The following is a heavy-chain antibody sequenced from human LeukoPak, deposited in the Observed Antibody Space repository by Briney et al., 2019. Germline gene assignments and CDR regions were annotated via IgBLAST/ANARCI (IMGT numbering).Heavy chain of an antibody. V-gene: IGHV3-49*03. D-gene: IGHD3-22*01. Sequence: TGGSLRLSCTASGFSFGDYAMSRFRQAPGKGLEWVGVIRSKAYGGTTEYAASVKGRFTTSRDDSKSIAYLQMNSLKTEDTAVYYCTRVGYYDSSGYYYIDYWGQGTLVTVSS. CDR3: TRVGYYDSSGYYYIDY. J-gene: IGHJ4*02. CDR2: IRSKAYGGTT. CDR1: GFSFGDYA.